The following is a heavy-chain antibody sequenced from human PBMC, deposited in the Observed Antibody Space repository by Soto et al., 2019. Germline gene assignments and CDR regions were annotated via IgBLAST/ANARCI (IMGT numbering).Heavy chain of an antibody. V-gene: IGHV4-39*01. D-gene: IGHD5-18*01. CDR3: ARHSDTAMVTVHY. CDR1: CGSISSSCYY. CDR2: IYYSGST. J-gene: IGHJ4*02. Sequence: SETLSLTCTVSCGSISSSCYYWGWIRQPPGKGLEWIGSIYYSGSTYYNPSLKSRVTISVDTSKNQFSLKLSSVTAADTAVYYCARHSDTAMVTVHYWGQGTLVTVS.